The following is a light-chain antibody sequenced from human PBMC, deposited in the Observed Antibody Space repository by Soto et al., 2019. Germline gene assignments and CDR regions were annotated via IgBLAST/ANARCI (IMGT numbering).Light chain of an antibody. J-gene: IGKJ4*01. CDR1: QIIANN. CDR2: GAS. CDR3: QQYNNWPSLT. V-gene: IGKV3-15*01. Sequence: EIVMTQSPGTLSLSPGERATLSCRASQIIANNLAWYQQKPGQAPRLLIYGASTRATGIPARFSGSGSGTNFTLTISSLQSEDFAVYYCQQYNNWPSLTVGGGTKVDIK.